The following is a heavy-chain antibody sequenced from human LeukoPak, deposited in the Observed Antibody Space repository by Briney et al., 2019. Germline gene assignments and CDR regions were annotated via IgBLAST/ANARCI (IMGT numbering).Heavy chain of an antibody. Sequence: GRSLRLSCAASGFTFSSYGMHWVRQAPGKGLEWVAVISYDGSNKYYADSVKGRFTIPRDKSKNTLYLQMNSLRAEDTAVYYCAKDFVGYYDILTGYYKDYYYYGMDVWGKGTTVTVSS. D-gene: IGHD3-9*01. CDR3: AKDFVGYYDILTGYYKDYYYYGMDV. CDR2: ISYDGSNK. CDR1: GFTFSSYG. V-gene: IGHV3-30*18. J-gene: IGHJ6*04.